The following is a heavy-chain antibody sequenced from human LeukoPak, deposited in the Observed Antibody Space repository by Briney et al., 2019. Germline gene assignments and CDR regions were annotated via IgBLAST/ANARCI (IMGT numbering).Heavy chain of an antibody. CDR1: GYTFTGYY. D-gene: IGHD4-23*01. J-gene: IGHJ5*02. V-gene: IGHV1-2*02. Sequence: ASVKVSCKASGYTFTGYYMHWVRQAPGQGLEWMGWINPNSGGTYSAQKFQGRVSMTSDTSISTAYMELSRLRFDDTAVYYCARDLYGGTSATFDNWGQGTLVTVSS. CDR2: INPNSGGT. CDR3: ARDLYGGTSATFDN.